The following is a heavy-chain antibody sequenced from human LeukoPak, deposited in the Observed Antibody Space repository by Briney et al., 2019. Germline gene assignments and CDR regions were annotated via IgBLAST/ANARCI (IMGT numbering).Heavy chain of an antibody. J-gene: IGHJ4*02. CDR3: ARVEGNIVTTTEGYFDY. CDR2: ISTSSSYI. CDR1: GFTFSSYW. D-gene: IGHD5-12*01. V-gene: IGHV3-21*01. Sequence: GGSLRLSCAASGFTFSSYWMSWVRQAPGKGLEWVSSISTSSSYIYYADSMKGRFTISRDNAKNSLYLQMNSLRAEDTAVYYCARVEGNIVTTTEGYFDYWGQGALVTVSS.